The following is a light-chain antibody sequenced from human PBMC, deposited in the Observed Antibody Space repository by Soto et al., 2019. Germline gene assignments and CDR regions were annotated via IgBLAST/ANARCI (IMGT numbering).Light chain of an antibody. J-gene: IGLJ1*01. V-gene: IGLV2-14*01. CDR1: SSDIGDYNY. Sequence: QSALTQPASVSGSPGQSITISCTGTSSDIGDYNYVSWYQQRPEKAPELMIYGVNNRPPGVSNRFSGSKSGNTASLTISGLRAEDEADYYCSSYTSSITYVFGTGTKVTVL. CDR3: SSYTSSITYV. CDR2: GVN.